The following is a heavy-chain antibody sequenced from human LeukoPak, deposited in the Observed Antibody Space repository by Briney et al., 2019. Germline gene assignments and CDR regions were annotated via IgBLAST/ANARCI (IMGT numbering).Heavy chain of an antibody. D-gene: IGHD6-19*01. J-gene: IGHJ4*02. CDR3: ARTEYSSALGY. V-gene: IGHV6-1*01. CDR2: TYYRSRWYN. Sequence: KSSQTLSLTCAISGDSVSSNSADWNWIRQSPSRGLEWLGRTYYRSRWYNDYAVSVKSRITINPDTTKNQFSLQLNSVTPEDTAVYFCARTEYSSALGYWGQGTLVTVSS. CDR1: GDSVSSNSAD.